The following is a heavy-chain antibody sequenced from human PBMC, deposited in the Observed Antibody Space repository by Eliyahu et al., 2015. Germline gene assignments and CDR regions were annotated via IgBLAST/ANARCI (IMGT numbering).Heavy chain of an antibody. CDR1: GFSLSTXGMC. CDR3: ARTQGTYYDFWSGYPSYYYYGMDV. Sequence: QVTLRESGPALVKPTQTLTLTCTFSGFSLSTXGMCVXWXRQPPGKALEWLALIDWDDDKYYSTSLKTRLTISKDTSKNQVVLTMTNMDPVDTATYYCARTQGTYYDFWSGYPSYYYYGMDVWGQGTTVTVSS. D-gene: IGHD3-3*01. V-gene: IGHV2-70*01. CDR2: IDWDDDK. J-gene: IGHJ6*02.